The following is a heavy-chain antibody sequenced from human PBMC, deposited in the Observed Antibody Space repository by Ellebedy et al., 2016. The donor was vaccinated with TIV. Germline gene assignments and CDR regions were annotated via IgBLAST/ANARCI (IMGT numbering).Heavy chain of an antibody. CDR1: GYTFTGYY. CDR3: ARDLVVVPAAYTLLLDY. CDR2: INPNSGGT. V-gene: IGHV1-2*02. Sequence: AASVKVSCKASGYTFTGYYMHWVRQAPGQGLEWMGWINPNSGGTNYAQKFQGRVTMTRDTSTSTVYMELSSLRSEDTAVYYCARDLVVVPAAYTLLLDYWGQGTLVTVSS. D-gene: IGHD2-2*01. J-gene: IGHJ4*02.